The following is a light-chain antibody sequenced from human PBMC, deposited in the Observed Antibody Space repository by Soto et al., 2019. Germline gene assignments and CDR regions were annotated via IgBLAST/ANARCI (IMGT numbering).Light chain of an antibody. J-gene: IGLJ1*01. CDR1: STDVGGYNY. Sequence: QSALTQPRSVSGSPGQSVTISCTGTSTDVGGYNYVSWYQQHPGKAPKLMIYDVSKRPSGVPDRFSGSKSGNTASLTISGLQAEDEAYYYCCSYGGSYAHVFGTGTKLTVL. CDR3: CSYGGSYAHV. V-gene: IGLV2-11*01. CDR2: DVS.